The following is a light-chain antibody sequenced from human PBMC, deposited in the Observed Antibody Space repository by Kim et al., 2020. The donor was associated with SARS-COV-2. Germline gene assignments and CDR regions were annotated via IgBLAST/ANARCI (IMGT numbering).Light chain of an antibody. V-gene: IGKV1-33*01. Sequence: SASVGDRVTITCLASQDISNHLNWYQQKPGKAPKLLIYDASDLETGVPSRFSGSGSETHFTFIISSLRPEDIATYYCQQYDDLPLTFGQGTKLEI. CDR1: QDISNH. CDR2: DAS. CDR3: QQYDDLPLT. J-gene: IGKJ2*01.